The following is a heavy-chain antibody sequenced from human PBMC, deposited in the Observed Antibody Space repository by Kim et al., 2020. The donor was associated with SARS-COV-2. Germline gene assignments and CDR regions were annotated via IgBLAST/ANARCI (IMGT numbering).Heavy chain of an antibody. Sequence: GGSLRLSCAASGFIFSNYAMSWVRQTPGKGLEWISIIYASGSASHYAGSVRGRFTISRDNAKDMMYLQMNSLRVEDTAVNNCVTPQADYCGPANLVTVSS. CDR2: IYASGSAS. CDR3: VTPQADY. J-gene: IGHJ4*02. CDR1: GFIFSNYA. V-gene: IGHV3-23*03.